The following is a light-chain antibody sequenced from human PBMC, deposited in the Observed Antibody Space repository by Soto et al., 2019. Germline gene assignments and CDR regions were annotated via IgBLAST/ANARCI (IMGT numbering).Light chain of an antibody. CDR1: QGISTY. CDR2: AAS. V-gene: IGKV1-39*01. Sequence: DIQMTQSPSSLYASVGDRVTITCRASQGISTYLNWYQQKPGKAPKLLIYAASSLQSGVPSRFSGSVYETDFTLTISSLQPDDFATYSCQQSYSTTWTVGQGTKVEIK. J-gene: IGKJ1*01. CDR3: QQSYSTTWT.